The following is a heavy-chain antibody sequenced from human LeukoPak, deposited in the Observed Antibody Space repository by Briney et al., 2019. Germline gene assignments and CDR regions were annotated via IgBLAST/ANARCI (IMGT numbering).Heavy chain of an antibody. Sequence: PGGSLRLSCAASGFTVSSNYMSWVRQAPGKGLEWVSVIYSGGSTYYADSVKGRFTISRDNSKNTLYLQMNSLRAEDTAVYYCARDQALDTAMVRRPVDYWGQGTLVTVSS. D-gene: IGHD5-18*01. J-gene: IGHJ4*02. CDR2: IYSGGST. CDR3: ARDQALDTAMVRRPVDY. V-gene: IGHV3-53*01. CDR1: GFTVSSNY.